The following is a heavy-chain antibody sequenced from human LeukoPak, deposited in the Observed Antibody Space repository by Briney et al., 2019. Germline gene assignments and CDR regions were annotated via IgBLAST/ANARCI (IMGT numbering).Heavy chain of an antibody. Sequence: PSETLSLTCAVSGGSISSSNWWSWVRQPPGKGLEWIGEIYHSGSTNYNPSLKSRVTTSLDTSKNQFSLKLNSVTAADTAVYYCARCTSTSCYNFDYWGQGSLVTVSS. V-gene: IGHV4-4*02. D-gene: IGHD2-2*02. CDR3: ARCTSTSCYNFDY. CDR2: IYHSGST. J-gene: IGHJ4*02. CDR1: GGSISSSNW.